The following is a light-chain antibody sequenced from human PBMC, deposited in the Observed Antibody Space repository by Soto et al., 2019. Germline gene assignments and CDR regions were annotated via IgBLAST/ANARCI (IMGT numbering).Light chain of an antibody. J-gene: IGKJ2*01. V-gene: IGKV1-5*03. CDR1: QSIGSW. Sequence: DIQMTQSPSTLSASVGDRVTITCRASQSIGSWLAWYQQKPRKAPKLLIYKASSLESGVPSRFSGSGSGTEFTLIISSLQPADFATYYCQQYNSNAYTFGQGTKLE. CDR2: KAS. CDR3: QQYNSNAYT.